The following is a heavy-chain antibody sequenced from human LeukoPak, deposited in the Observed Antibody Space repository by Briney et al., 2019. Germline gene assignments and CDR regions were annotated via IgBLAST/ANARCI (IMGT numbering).Heavy chain of an antibody. CDR2: ISSSSSTI. Sequence: GGSLRLSCAASGFSFSTHSMNWVRQAPGERLEWVSFISSSSSTIYYADSVKGRFTISRDNAKNSLYLQMISLRDEDTAVYYCAGDSSGWDYFDYWGQGTLVTVSS. D-gene: IGHD6-19*01. CDR3: AGDSSGWDYFDY. CDR1: GFSFSTHS. J-gene: IGHJ4*02. V-gene: IGHV3-48*02.